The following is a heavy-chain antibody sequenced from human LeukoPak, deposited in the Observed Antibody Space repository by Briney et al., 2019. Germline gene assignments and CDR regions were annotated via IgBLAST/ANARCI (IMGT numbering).Heavy chain of an antibody. CDR2: IYSGGST. V-gene: IGHV3-53*04. CDR1: GFTVSSNY. J-gene: IGHJ3*02. Sequence: GGSLRLSCAASGFTVSSNYMSWVRQAPGKGLEWVSVIYSGGSTYYADSVKGRFTISRHNSKNTLYLQMNSLKAEDTAVYYCARVGLGSLYYYDSSGLDAFDIWGQGTMVTVSS. CDR3: ARVGLGSLYYYDSSGLDAFDI. D-gene: IGHD3-22*01.